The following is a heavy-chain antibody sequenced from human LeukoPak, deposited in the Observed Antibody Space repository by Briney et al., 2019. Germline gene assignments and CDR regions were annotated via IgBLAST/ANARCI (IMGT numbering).Heavy chain of an antibody. CDR2: IYTSGST. J-gene: IGHJ3*02. CDR1: GGSISSCY. V-gene: IGHV4-4*07. D-gene: IGHD2-15*01. Sequence: KPSETLSLTCTVSGGSISSCYWSWIRQPAGKGLEWIGRIYTSGSTNYNPSLKSRVTMSVDTSKNQFSLKLSSVTAADTAVYYCARDCSGGSCYFNDAFDIWGQGTMVTVSS. CDR3: ARDCSGGSCYFNDAFDI.